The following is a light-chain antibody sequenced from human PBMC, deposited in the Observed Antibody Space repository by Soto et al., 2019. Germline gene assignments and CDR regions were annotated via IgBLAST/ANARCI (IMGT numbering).Light chain of an antibody. CDR2: GAS. Sequence: EIVMTQSPATLSVSLGERATLSCRASQSVSSNLAWYQQKPGQAPRLLIYGASTRATGIPARFSGSGSGTEFTLTISSLQSEDFAVYYCQQYNNWPVTFGQGTKVDI. J-gene: IGKJ1*01. V-gene: IGKV3-15*01. CDR1: QSVSSN. CDR3: QQYNNWPVT.